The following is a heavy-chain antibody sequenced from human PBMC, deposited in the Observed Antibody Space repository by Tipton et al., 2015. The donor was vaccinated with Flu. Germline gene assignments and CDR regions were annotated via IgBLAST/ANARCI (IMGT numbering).Heavy chain of an antibody. V-gene: IGHV3-48*03. D-gene: IGHD7-27*01. J-gene: IGHJ4*02. CDR2: ISSSGTTT. CDR3: ATLTGDDY. CDR1: GFTFNRYE. Sequence: QLVQSGGGVVQPGRSLRLSCAASGFTFNRYEMNWVRQAPGKGLEWVSYISSSGTTTSYADSVMGRFTISRDNAKNSLFLQMNSLRAEDTAVYYCATLTGDDYWGQGTLVTVSS.